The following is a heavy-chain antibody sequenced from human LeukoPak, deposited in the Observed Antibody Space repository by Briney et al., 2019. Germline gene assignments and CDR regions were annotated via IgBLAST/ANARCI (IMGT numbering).Heavy chain of an antibody. Sequence: SETLSRTCAVDGGSCSGYCWGWIRQPPGKGLEWIGELNHSGGTNDNPSLMSSVTISVDTSTTQFSLKLSSMTAADTAVYYCWRVGDFWSGLTHYYYYYLDVWGKGPTVTVSS. CDR3: WRVGDFWSGLTHYYYYYLDV. J-gene: IGHJ6*03. CDR2: LNHSGGT. V-gene: IGHV4-34*01. D-gene: IGHD3-3*01. CDR1: GGSCSGYC.